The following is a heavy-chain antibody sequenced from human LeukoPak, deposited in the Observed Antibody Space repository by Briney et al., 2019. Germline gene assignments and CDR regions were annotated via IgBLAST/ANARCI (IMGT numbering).Heavy chain of an antibody. CDR1: GDSVSSNSAA. D-gene: IGHD5-18*01. CDR3: ARRQLWPYKYFDY. J-gene: IGHJ4*02. V-gene: IGHV6-1*01. CDR2: TYYRSKWYN. Sequence: PSQTLSLTCAISGDSVSSNSAAWNWIRQSPSRGLEWLGRTYYRSKWYNDYAVSVKSRITINPDTSKNQFSLKLSSVTAADTAVYYCARRQLWPYKYFDYWGQGTLVTVSS.